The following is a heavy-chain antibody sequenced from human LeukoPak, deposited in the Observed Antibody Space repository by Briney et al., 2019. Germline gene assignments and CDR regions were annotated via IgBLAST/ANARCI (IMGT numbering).Heavy chain of an antibody. Sequence: ASVKVSCKASGYTFTSYDINWVRQAAGQGLEWMGWMNPNSGNTGYAQKFQGRVTITRNTSISTAYMELSSLRSEDTAVYYCARAHPTWSSGWYQWGAFDIWGQGTMVTVSS. CDR1: GYTFTSYD. V-gene: IGHV1-8*03. D-gene: IGHD6-19*01. CDR3: ARAHPTWSSGWYQWGAFDI. J-gene: IGHJ3*02. CDR2: MNPNSGNT.